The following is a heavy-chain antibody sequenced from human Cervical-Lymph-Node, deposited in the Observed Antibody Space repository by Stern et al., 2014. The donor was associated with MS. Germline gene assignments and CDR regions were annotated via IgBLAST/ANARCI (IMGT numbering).Heavy chain of an antibody. D-gene: IGHD4-23*01. J-gene: IGHJ6*02. CDR1: GYTFSDFY. CDR3: ARDRIVPVGNFGMDV. CDR2: MKPNNGGT. Sequence: VQLVESGAEVKKPGASVRVSCKASGYTFSDFYIHWVRQAPGQGLEWMGRMKPNNGGTNYAQKFQGRVTMARDTSINTDQIYMELTSLRSDDTALYYCARDRIVPVGNFGMDVWGQGTTVIVSS. V-gene: IGHV1-2*06.